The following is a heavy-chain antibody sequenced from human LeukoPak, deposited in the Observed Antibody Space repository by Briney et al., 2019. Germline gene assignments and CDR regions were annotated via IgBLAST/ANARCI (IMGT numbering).Heavy chain of an antibody. D-gene: IGHD3-10*01. CDR2: ISSSGSTI. J-gene: IGHJ4*02. CDR1: GFTFSDYY. Sequence: PGGSLRLSCAASGFTFSDYYMSWIRQAQGKGMEWVSYISSSGSTIYYADSVKGRFTISRDNAKNSLYLQMNSLRAEDTAVYYCARDEALTMAIDYWGQGTLVTVSS. CDR3: ARDEALTMAIDY. V-gene: IGHV3-11*01.